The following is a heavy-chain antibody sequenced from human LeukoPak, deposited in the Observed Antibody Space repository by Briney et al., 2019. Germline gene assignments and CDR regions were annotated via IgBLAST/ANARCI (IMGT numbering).Heavy chain of an antibody. V-gene: IGHV1-8*01. Sequence: ASVKVSCKASGYTFTSYDINWVRQATGQGLEWMGWMNPNSGNTGYAQKFQGRVTMTRNTSISTAYMELSSLRSEDTAVYYCARSRPRKFLGIFGVVIGLTGFDYWGQGTLVTVSS. CDR2: MNPNSGNT. CDR3: ARSRPRKFLGIFGVVIGLTGFDY. D-gene: IGHD3-3*01. CDR1: GYTFTSYD. J-gene: IGHJ4*02.